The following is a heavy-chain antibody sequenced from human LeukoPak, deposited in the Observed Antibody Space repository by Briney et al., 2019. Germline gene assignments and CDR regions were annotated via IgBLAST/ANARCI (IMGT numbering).Heavy chain of an antibody. CDR1: GGSISSGGYY. Sequence: PSETLSLTCTVSGGSISSGGYYWSWIRQHPGKGLEWIGYIYYSGSTYYNPSPKSRVTISVDTSKNQFSLKLSSVTAADTAVYYCARYSIRYYFDYWGQGTLVTVSS. V-gene: IGHV4-31*03. CDR3: ARYSIRYYFDY. D-gene: IGHD4-11*01. J-gene: IGHJ4*02. CDR2: IYYSGST.